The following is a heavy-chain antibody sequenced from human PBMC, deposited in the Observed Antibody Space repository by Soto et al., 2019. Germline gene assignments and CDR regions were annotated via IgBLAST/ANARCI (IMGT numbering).Heavy chain of an antibody. CDR3: ARDVHSSSWYWAGGYYYYYLDV. J-gene: IGHJ6*03. CDR1: GGTFSSYT. V-gene: IGHV1-69*08. CDR2: IIPILGIA. Sequence: QVQLVQSGAEVKKPGSSVKVSCKASGGTFSSYTISWVRQAPGQGLEWMGRIIPILGIANYAQKFQGRVTITADKSTSTAYMELSSLRCEDTAVYYCARDVHSSSWYWAGGYYYYYLDVWGKGTTVTVSS. D-gene: IGHD6-13*01.